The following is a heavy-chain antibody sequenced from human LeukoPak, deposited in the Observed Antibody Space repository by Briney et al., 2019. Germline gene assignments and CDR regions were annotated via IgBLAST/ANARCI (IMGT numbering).Heavy chain of an antibody. Sequence: GGSLRLSCAASGFTFSSYGMHWVRQAPGKGLEWVAFIRYDGSNKYYADSVKGRFTISRDNSKNTLYLQMNSLRAEDTVVYYCARDPRHSYYYFDYWGQGTLVTVSS. V-gene: IGHV3-30*02. D-gene: IGHD1-26*01. CDR1: GFTFSSYG. CDR2: IRYDGSNK. CDR3: ARDPRHSYYYFDY. J-gene: IGHJ4*02.